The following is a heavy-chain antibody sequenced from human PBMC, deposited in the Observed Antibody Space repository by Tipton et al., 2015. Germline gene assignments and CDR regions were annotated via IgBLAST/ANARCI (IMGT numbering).Heavy chain of an antibody. CDR2: IYYSGST. V-gene: IGHV4-39*01. Sequence: TLSLTCTVSGGSISSSSYYWGWIRQPPGKGLEWIGSIYYSGSTYHNPSLKSRVTISIDTSKNLFSLKLTSVTAADTAVYYCARRGGSSWYADYWGQGTLVTVSS. CDR3: ARRGGSSWYADY. J-gene: IGHJ4*02. D-gene: IGHD6-13*01. CDR1: GGSISSSSYY.